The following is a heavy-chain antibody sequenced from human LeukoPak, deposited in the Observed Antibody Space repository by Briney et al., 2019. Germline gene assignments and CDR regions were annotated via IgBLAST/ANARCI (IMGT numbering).Heavy chain of an antibody. V-gene: IGHV4-30-4*08. D-gene: IGHD2-2*02. J-gene: IGHJ5*02. CDR3: ARALLTPPLGYCSSTSCYNRPNWFDP. CDR2: IYYSGST. Sequence: SETLSLTCTVSGGSISSGDYYWSWIRQPPGKGLEWIGYIYYSGSTYYNPSLKSRVTISVDTSKNQFSLKLSSVTAADTAVYYCARALLTPPLGYCSSTSCYNRPNWFDPWGQGTLVTVSP. CDR1: GGSISSGDYY.